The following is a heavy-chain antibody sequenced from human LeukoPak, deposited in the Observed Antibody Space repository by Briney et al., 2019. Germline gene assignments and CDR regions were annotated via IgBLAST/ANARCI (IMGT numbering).Heavy chain of an antibody. Sequence: PGGSLRLSCAASGLTFSSYSMNWVRQAPGKGLEWVSSISSSSSYIYYADSVKGRFTISRDNAKNSLYLQMNSLRAEDTAVYYCARAFSSSWYDYYYYYMDVWGKGTTVTVSS. CDR3: ARAFSSSWYDYYYYYMDV. D-gene: IGHD6-13*01. CDR1: GLTFSSYS. J-gene: IGHJ6*03. CDR2: ISSSSSYI. V-gene: IGHV3-21*01.